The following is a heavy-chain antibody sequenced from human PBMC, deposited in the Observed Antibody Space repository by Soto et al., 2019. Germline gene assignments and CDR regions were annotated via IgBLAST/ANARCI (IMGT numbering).Heavy chain of an antibody. CDR1: GFTFSDYW. J-gene: IGHJ6*03. V-gene: IGHV3-7*01. D-gene: IGHD5-18*01. CDR2: KKQDGSDK. CDR3: ARGGYSFRTDYYMYV. Sequence: GGSLRLSCAASGFTFSDYWMSWVRQAPGKGLEWVANKKQDGSDKYYVDSVKGRFTISRDNAKNSLYLQMNSLRAEDTALYYCARGGYSFRTDYYMYVWGKGTTVTVSS.